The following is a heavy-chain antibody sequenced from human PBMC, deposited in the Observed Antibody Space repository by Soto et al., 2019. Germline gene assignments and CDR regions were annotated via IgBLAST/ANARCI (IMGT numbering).Heavy chain of an antibody. D-gene: IGHD3-9*01. CDR3: ARVAYDISTGYYGYFDY. V-gene: IGHV3-66*01. J-gene: IGHJ4*02. CDR2: IYSGGST. CDR1: GFTVSSNY. Sequence: GGSLRLSCAASGFTVSSNYMSWVRQAPGKGLEWVSVIYSGGSTYYADSVKGRFTISRDNSKNTLYLQMNSLRAEDTAVYYCARVAYDISTGYYGYFDYWGQGTLVTVSS.